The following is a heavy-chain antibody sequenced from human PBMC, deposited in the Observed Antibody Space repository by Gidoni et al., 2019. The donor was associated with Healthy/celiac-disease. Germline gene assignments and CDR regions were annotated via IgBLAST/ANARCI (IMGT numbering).Heavy chain of an antibody. CDR2: IKSKTDGGTT. CDR3: TTLLHCSGGSCYSD. Sequence: EVQLVESGGGLVQPGGSLRLSCAASGFTFSTAWMSWVRQAPGKGLEWVGRIKSKTDGGTTDYAAPVKGRFTISRDDSKNTLYLQMNSLKTEDTAVFYCTTLLHCSGGSCYSDWGQGTLVTVSS. V-gene: IGHV3-15*01. D-gene: IGHD2-15*01. CDR1: GFTFSTAW. J-gene: IGHJ4*02.